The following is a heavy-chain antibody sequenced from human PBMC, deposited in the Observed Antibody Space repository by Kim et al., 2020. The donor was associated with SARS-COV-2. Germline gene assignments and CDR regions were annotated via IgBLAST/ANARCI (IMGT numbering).Heavy chain of an antibody. CDR1: GYSFTSYW. CDR3: ARQPYYYDSSSNYYYGMDV. D-gene: IGHD3-22*01. V-gene: IGHV5-10-1*01. J-gene: IGHJ6*02. CDR2: IDPSDSYT. Sequence: GESLKISCKGSGYSFTSYWISWVRQMPGKGLEWMGRIDPSDSYTNYSPSFQGHVTISADKSISTAYLQWSSLKASDTAMYYCARQPYYYDSSSNYYYGMDVWSQGTTVTVSS.